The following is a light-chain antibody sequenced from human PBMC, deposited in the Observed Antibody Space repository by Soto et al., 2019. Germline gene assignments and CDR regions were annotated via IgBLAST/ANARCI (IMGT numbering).Light chain of an antibody. J-gene: IGKJ4*01. V-gene: IGKV1-5*01. CDR1: QSISNR. Sequence: GVPIPCRASQSISNRLAWYQQRPGKAPKYLIYDASTLDSGAPSRFSGSGSGTDFTLTINRLEPEDFAMYYCQQYGSSPLPFAGGTKVEIK. CDR3: QQYGSSPLP. CDR2: DAS.